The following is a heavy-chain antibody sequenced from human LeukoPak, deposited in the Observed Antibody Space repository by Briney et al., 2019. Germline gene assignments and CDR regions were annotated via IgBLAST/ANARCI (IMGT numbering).Heavy chain of an antibody. J-gene: IGHJ3*02. V-gene: IGHV3-11*01. CDR3: ASSAPTGGAFDI. CDR1: GFTFSDYY. Sequence: PGGSLRLSCAASGFTFSDYYMSWIRQAPGKGLEWVSYISSSGSTIYYADSVKGRFTITRDNAKNSLYLQMNSLRAEDTAVYYCASSAPTGGAFDIWGQGTMVTVSS. D-gene: IGHD1-14*01. CDR2: ISSSGSTI.